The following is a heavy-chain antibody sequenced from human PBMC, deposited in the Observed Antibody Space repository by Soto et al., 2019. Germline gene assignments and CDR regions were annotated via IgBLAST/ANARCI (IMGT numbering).Heavy chain of an antibody. V-gene: IGHV3-23*01. J-gene: IGHJ6*02. Sequence: EVQLLESGGGLVQPGGSLRLSCTTSRFTFTNYGMNWVRQAPGKGLEWVAGVSARGRDTSYADSVKGRFIISRDNSKDTLHLQMNSLRAEDTALYYCAKSSRRAHYYGIDVWGQGTTVTVFS. CDR1: RFTFTNYG. CDR3: AKSSRRAHYYGIDV. CDR2: VSARGRDT.